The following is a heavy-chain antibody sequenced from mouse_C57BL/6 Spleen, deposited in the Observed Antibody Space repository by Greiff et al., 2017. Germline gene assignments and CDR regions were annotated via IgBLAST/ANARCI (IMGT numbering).Heavy chain of an antibody. CDR3: ARQGPSIVSAFAY. D-gene: IGHD2-10*02. CDR1: EYEFPSHD. Sequence: EVQLVESGGGLVQPGASLKLSCESNEYEFPSHDMYWVSKTPEKSLELVAAINLDGGSTYYPDTMERRVIISRDNTKNTRYLQMSSLRSEDTALDYCARQGPSIVSAFAYWGQGTLVTVSS. V-gene: IGHV5-2*01. CDR2: INLDGGST. J-gene: IGHJ3*01.